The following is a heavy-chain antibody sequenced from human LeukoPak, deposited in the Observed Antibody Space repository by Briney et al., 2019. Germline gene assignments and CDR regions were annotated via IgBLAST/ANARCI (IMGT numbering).Heavy chain of an antibody. CDR3: ARDMLDMGFYYYMDV. Sequence: PSETLSLTCTVSGASISSYYWTWIRHPAGKGLEWLGRIYSSESNYNPPLRSRVTMSVDTSKNQFSLRLRSVTAADTAVYYCARDMLDMGFYYYMDVWGKGTTVTVSS. D-gene: IGHD3-10*02. V-gene: IGHV4-4*07. CDR1: GASISSYY. CDR2: IYSSES. J-gene: IGHJ6*03.